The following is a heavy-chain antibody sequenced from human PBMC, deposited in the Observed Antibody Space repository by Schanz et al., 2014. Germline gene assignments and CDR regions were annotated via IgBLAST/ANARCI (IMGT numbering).Heavy chain of an antibody. CDR3: ARLWGGWRIPDY. Sequence: QLQMQESGPGLVKPSETLSLTCSVSGDSISSTSYYWGWIRQPPGKGLEWIGSIYYSGSTYYNAPLKSRGPISVDPSKNQSSLKLTSVTAADSAVYYCARLWGGWRIPDYWGQGTLVTVSS. CDR1: GDSISSTSYY. V-gene: IGHV4-39*01. D-gene: IGHD6-19*01. J-gene: IGHJ4*02. CDR2: IYYSGST.